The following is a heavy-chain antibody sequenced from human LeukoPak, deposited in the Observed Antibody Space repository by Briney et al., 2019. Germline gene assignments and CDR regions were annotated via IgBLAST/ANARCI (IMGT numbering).Heavy chain of an antibody. J-gene: IGHJ6*03. CDR3: ARGPRRNIVVVPAAISYYYYYVDV. V-gene: IGHV1-8*01. Sequence: ASVKVSCKASGYTFTSYDINWVRQATGQGLEWMGWMNPNSGNTGYAQKFQGRVTMTRNTSISTAYMELSSLRSEDTAVYYCARGPRRNIVVVPAAISYYYYYVDVWGKGTTVTVSS. CDR2: MNPNSGNT. D-gene: IGHD2-2*02. CDR1: GYTFTSYD.